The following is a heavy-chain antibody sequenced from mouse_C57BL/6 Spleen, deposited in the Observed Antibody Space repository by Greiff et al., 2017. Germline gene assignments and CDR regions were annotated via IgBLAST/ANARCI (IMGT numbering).Heavy chain of an antibody. J-gene: IGHJ2*01. D-gene: IGHD1-1*01. CDR2: IDPGTGGT. CDR1: GYTFTDYE. V-gene: IGHV1-15*01. Sequence: QVQLQQSGAELVRPGASVTLSCKASGYTFTDYEMHWVKQTPVHGLEWIGAIDPGTGGTAYNQKFKGKAILTADKSSSTAYMEHLSRTSDDTAVYYCTRGGYYGSSYGYWGQGTTLTVSS. CDR3: TRGGYYGSSYGY.